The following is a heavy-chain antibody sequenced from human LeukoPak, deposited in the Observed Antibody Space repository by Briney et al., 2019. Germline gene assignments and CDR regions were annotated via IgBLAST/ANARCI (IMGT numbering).Heavy chain of an antibody. CDR1: GFTFSGYA. CDR3: AKDYDYVWGSYRPEYFQH. V-gene: IGHV3-23*01. J-gene: IGHJ1*01. D-gene: IGHD3-16*02. Sequence: PGGSLRLSCAASGFTFSGYAMTWVRQAPGKGLEWVSAISHWGDYIYYIDSVKGRFTTSRDNSKNTLYLQMNSLRAEDTAVYYCAKDYDYVWGSYRPEYFQHWGQGTLVTVSS. CDR2: ISHWGDYI.